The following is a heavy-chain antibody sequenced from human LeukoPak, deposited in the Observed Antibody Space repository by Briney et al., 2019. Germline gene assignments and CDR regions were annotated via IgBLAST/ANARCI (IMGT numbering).Heavy chain of an antibody. D-gene: IGHD6-13*01. CDR3: ARDLYSSWYLSNWFDP. Sequence: SVKDSCKASGGTFSSYAISWVRQAPGQGLEWMGRIIPIFGTANYAQKFQGRVTITTDESTSTAYMELSSLRSEDTAVYYCARDLYSSWYLSNWFDPWGQGTLVTVSS. V-gene: IGHV1-69*05. J-gene: IGHJ5*02. CDR2: IIPIFGTA. CDR1: GGTFSSYA.